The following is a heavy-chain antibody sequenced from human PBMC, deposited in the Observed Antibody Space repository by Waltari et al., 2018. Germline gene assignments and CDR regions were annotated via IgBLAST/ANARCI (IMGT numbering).Heavy chain of an antibody. V-gene: IGHV3-21*01. CDR3: ASITMVRGVIHY. CDR2: ISSSSSYI. D-gene: IGHD3-10*01. Sequence: EVQLVESGGGLVKPGGSLRLSCAASGFTFSSYSMNWVRQAPGKGLAWVSSISSSSSYIYYADSVKGRFTISRDNAKNSLYLQMNSLRAEDTAVYYCASITMVRGVIHYWGQGTLVTVSS. CDR1: GFTFSSYS. J-gene: IGHJ4*02.